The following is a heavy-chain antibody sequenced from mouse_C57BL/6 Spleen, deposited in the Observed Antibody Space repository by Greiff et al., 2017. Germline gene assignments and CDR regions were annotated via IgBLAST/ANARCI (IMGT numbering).Heavy chain of an antibody. D-gene: IGHD1-1*01. Sequence: VKLMESGPGLVAPSQSLSITCTVSGFSLTSYAISWVRQPPGKGLEWLGVIWTGGGTNYNSALKSRLSISKDNSKRQVFLKMNSLQTDDTARYYCARNSLYYGSLYAMDYWGQGTSVTVSS. V-gene: IGHV2-9-1*01. CDR1: GFSLTSYA. J-gene: IGHJ4*01. CDR3: ARNSLYYGSLYAMDY. CDR2: IWTGGGT.